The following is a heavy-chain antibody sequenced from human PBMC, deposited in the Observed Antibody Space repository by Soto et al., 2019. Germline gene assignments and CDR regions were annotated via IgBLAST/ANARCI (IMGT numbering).Heavy chain of an antibody. D-gene: IGHD3-22*01. CDR1: GGTFSSYA. CDR2: IIPIFGTA. J-gene: IGHJ4*02. V-gene: IGHV1-69*13. CDR3: ARSAYYDSSGYLIYGRYFDY. Sequence: SVKVSCKASGGTFSSYAISWVRQAPGQGLEWMGGIIPIFGTANYAQKFQGRVTITAGESTSTAYMELSSLRSEDTAVYYCARSAYYDSSGYLIYGRYFDYWGQGTLVTVSS.